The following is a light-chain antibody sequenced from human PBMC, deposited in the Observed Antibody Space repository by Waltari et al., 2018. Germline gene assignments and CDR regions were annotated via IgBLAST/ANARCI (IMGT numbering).Light chain of an antibody. CDR2: AAS. CDR1: QVISNY. CDR3: QKYNSAPPLT. J-gene: IGKJ4*01. V-gene: IGKV1-27*01. Sequence: DIQMNQSPSALPDSVGERDTITCRASQVISNYVAWYQQKPGKVPKLLIYAASTLQSGVPSRFSVSGSGTDFTLTISSLQPEDVATYYCQKYNSAPPLTFGGGTKVEIK.